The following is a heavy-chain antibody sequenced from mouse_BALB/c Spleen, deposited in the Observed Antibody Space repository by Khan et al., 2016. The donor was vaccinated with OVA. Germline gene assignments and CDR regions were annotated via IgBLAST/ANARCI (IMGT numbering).Heavy chain of an antibody. Sequence: DVQLQESGPELVKPGASVKISCKASGYSFTGYFMNWVMQSHGKRLEWIGRINPHIGETFYNQKFKDKATLTVDESSSTAHMELRSLASEDSAVYYGARKNGSDFDYWGQGTTLTVSS. D-gene: IGHD1-1*01. CDR3: ARKNGSDFDY. J-gene: IGHJ2*01. CDR1: GYSFTGYF. V-gene: IGHV1-20*02. CDR2: INPHIGET.